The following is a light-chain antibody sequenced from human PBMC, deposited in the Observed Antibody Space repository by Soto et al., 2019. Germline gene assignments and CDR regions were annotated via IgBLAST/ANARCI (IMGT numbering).Light chain of an antibody. V-gene: IGLV1-51*02. Sequence: QSVLTQPPSVSAAPGQTVTIPCSGSNSNIGTHFVAWYRQLPGTAPKLLIYENNKRPSGIPDRFSGSKSDTSATLAITGLQTGDEADYYCGSWDAEMVFGGGTQLTVL. CDR2: ENN. CDR3: GSWDAEMV. CDR1: NSNIGTHF. J-gene: IGLJ2*01.